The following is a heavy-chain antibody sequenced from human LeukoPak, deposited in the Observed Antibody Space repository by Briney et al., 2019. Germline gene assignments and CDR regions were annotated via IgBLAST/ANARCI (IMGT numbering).Heavy chain of an antibody. CDR2: IYYSGST. D-gene: IGHD5-18*01. Sequence: KSSETLSLTCAVYGGSFSGYYWSWIRQPPGKGLEWIGYIYYSGSTNYNPSLKSRVTISVDTSKNQFSLKLSSVTAADTAVYYCARGIQLWTLIAFDIWGQGTMVTVSS. CDR1: GGSFSGYY. CDR3: ARGIQLWTLIAFDI. V-gene: IGHV4-34*09. J-gene: IGHJ3*02.